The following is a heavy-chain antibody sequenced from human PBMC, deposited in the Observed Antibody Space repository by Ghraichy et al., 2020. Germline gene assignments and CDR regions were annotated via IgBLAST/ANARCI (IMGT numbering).Heavy chain of an antibody. CDR2: ISYDGSVK. V-gene: IGHV3-30*03. Sequence: LSLTCAASGFTFSSYSMHWVRQAPGKGLEWVAVISYDGSVKYYADSVKGRFTISRDDSKATLYLQMSGLRAEDTALYFCARDPQVFGAAWSGGLGVRGQETLVTVSS. CDR3: ARDPQVFGAAWSGGLGV. J-gene: IGHJ4*02. D-gene: IGHD3-16*01. CDR1: GFTFSSYS.